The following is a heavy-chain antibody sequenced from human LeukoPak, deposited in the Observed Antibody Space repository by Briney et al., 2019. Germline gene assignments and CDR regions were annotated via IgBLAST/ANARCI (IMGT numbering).Heavy chain of an antibody. Sequence: PSETLSLTCAVSGGSISSVPHSWGWIRQPPGKGLEWIGYNYYKGTTYNNPSLKSRVTISVDTSKNQLSLKLSSVTAADTAVYYCARGYYDILTGYYIDSWGQGTLVTVSS. J-gene: IGHJ5*01. CDR2: NYYKGTT. CDR1: GGSISSVPHS. D-gene: IGHD3-9*01. CDR3: ARGYYDILTGYYIDS. V-gene: IGHV4-30-4*07.